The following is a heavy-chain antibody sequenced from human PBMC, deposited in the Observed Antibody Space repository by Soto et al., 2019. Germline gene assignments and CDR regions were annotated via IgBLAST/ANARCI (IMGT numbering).Heavy chain of an antibody. CDR1: GGTFSSYA. J-gene: IGHJ5*02. D-gene: IGHD2-2*01. V-gene: IGHV1-69*01. CDR2: IIPIFGTA. CDR3: ARDVSDIVVVPAAGGFDP. Sequence: QVQLVQSGAEVKKPGSSVKVSCKASGGTFSSYAISWVRQAPGQGLEWMGGIIPIFGTANYAQKFQGRVTITADESTSTAYMELSSLRSEDTAVYDCARDVSDIVVVPAAGGFDPWGQGTLVTVSS.